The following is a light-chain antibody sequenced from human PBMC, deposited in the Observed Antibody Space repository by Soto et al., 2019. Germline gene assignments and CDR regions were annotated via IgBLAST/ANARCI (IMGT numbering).Light chain of an antibody. CDR3: SSYAGINNLGV. CDR2: EGN. J-gene: IGLJ1*01. Sequence: QSALTQPASASGSPGQSVTISCTGTSSDVGGYNYVSWYQQHPGKAPKLMIFEGNKRPSGVPDRFSGSKSGNTASLTVSGLQDEDEADYYCSSYAGINNLGVFGGGTKLTVL. CDR1: SSDVGGYNY. V-gene: IGLV2-8*01.